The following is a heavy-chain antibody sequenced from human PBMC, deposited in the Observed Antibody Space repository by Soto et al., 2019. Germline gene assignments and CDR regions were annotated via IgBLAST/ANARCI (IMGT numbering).Heavy chain of an antibody. CDR2: ITWNSGAK. J-gene: IGHJ3*02. CDR3: ANGGVILEDGFDI. V-gene: IGHV3-9*01. D-gene: IGHD3-10*01. Sequence: DVQLVESGGNLVQPGRSLRLSCAASGFTFDDYAMHWVRQAPGKGLEWVSGITWNSGAKAYGDSVKGRFTISRDNVNNSLYLQMNSLRAEDTALYYCANGGVILEDGFDIWGQGTMV. CDR1: GFTFDDYA.